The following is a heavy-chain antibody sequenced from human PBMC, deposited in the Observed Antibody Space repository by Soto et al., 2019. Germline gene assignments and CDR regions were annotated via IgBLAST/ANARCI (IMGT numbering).Heavy chain of an antibody. V-gene: IGHV4-39*01. J-gene: IGHJ5*02. CDR3: ARLPGGGTTHWFDP. CDR1: GGSISSSSDY. D-gene: IGHD1-7*01. CDR2: IYYSGST. Sequence: SETLSLTCTVSGGSISSSSDYWGWIRQPPGTGLEWVGTIYYSGSTYYNPSLKSRLTISVDTSKSQFSLYLSSVTAADTAVYYCARLPGGGTTHWFDPWGQGTLVTVSS.